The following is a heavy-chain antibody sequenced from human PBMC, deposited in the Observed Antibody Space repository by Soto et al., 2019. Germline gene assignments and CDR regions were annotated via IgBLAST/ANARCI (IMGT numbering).Heavy chain of an antibody. Sequence: GGSLRLSCAASGFTFSSYAMHWVRQAPGKGLEWVAVISYDGSNKYYADSVKGRFTISRDNSKNTLYLQMNSLRAEDTAVYYCAPTVGSGYYYFDYWGQGTLVTVSS. CDR1: GFTFSSYA. J-gene: IGHJ4*02. CDR2: ISYDGSNK. D-gene: IGHD3-22*01. CDR3: APTVGSGYYYFDY. V-gene: IGHV3-30*04.